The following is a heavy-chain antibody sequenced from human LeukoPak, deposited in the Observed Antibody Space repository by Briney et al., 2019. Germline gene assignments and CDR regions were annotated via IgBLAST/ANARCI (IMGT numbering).Heavy chain of an antibody. Sequence: PSETLSLTCTVSGGSISSYYWSWIRQPPGKGLERIGYIYYSGSTNYNPSLKSRVTISVDTSKNQFSLKLSSVTAADTAVYYCARQGGYSSDWFDPWGQGTLVTVSS. CDR3: ARQGGYSSDWFDP. J-gene: IGHJ5*02. CDR1: GGSISSYY. D-gene: IGHD3-22*01. V-gene: IGHV4-59*01. CDR2: IYYSGST.